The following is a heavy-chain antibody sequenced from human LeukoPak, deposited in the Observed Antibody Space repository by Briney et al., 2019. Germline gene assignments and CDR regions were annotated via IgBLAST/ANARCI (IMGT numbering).Heavy chain of an antibody. CDR3: AKDAGYSYGYNWFDP. V-gene: IGHV3-23*01. Sequence: GGSLRLSCAASGFTFSSYAMSWVRQAPGKGLEWVSAISGSGGSTYYADPVKGRFTISRDNSKNTLYLQMNSLRAEDTAVYYCAKDAGYSYGYNWFDPWGQGTLVTVSS. J-gene: IGHJ5*02. CDR1: GFTFSSYA. D-gene: IGHD5-18*01. CDR2: ISGSGGST.